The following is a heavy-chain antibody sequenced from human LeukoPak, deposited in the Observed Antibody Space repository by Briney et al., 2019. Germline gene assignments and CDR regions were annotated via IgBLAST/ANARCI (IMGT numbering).Heavy chain of an antibody. Sequence: SETLSLTYTVSGGSISSGSYYWSWIRQPAGKGLEWIGRIYTSGSTNYNPSLKSRVTISVDTSKNQFSLKLSSVTAADTAVYYCARDRDWGSAFDIWGQGTMVTVSS. V-gene: IGHV4-61*02. J-gene: IGHJ3*02. CDR1: GGSISSGSYY. CDR2: IYTSGST. CDR3: ARDRDWGSAFDI. D-gene: IGHD3/OR15-3a*01.